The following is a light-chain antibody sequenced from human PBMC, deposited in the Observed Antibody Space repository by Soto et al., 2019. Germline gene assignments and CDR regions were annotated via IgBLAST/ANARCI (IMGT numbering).Light chain of an antibody. CDR2: HAS. J-gene: IGKJ1*01. CDR3: QQYNSYS. Sequence: DIQMTQSPSSLSASLGDIVTITCQASQDISNYLNWYQQKPGTAPKLLIYHASTLESGVPSRFSGSGSGTEFTLTISSLQPDDFATYYCQQYNSYSFGQGTKVDIK. CDR1: QDISNY. V-gene: IGKV1-33*01.